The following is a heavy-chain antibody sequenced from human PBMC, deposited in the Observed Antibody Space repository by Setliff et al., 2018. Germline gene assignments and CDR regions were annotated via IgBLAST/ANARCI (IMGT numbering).Heavy chain of an antibody. V-gene: IGHV1-69*10. D-gene: IGHD3-10*01. CDR1: GGTFSSYA. Sequence: ASVKVSCKASGGTFSSYAISWVRQAPGQGLEWMGGIIPILGIANYAQKFQGRVTITADESTSTAYMELSSLRSEDTAVYYCARDVFPVVTMVRGPSSDAFDIWGQGTMVT. CDR2: IIPILGIA. CDR3: ARDVFPVVTMVRGPSSDAFDI. J-gene: IGHJ3*02.